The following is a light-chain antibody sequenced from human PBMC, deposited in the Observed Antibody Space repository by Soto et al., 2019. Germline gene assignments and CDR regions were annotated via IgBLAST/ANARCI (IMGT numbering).Light chain of an antibody. J-gene: IGKJ1*01. Sequence: DIQMTQSPSTLSASVGDRVTITCRASQSINTYLAWYQQKPGKAPKLLIYKTSSLEGGVPTRFSGSGSGTEFTLTISSLQPDDCAIYYCQQDNTYSRAFGQGTKVEIK. CDR3: QQDNTYSRA. V-gene: IGKV1-5*03. CDR1: QSINTY. CDR2: KTS.